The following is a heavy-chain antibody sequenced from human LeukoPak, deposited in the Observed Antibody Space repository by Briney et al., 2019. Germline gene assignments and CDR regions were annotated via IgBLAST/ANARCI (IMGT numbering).Heavy chain of an antibody. CDR1: GYSFTNYW. D-gene: IGHD6-19*01. J-gene: IGHJ3*01. CDR2: ICPGDSDT. CDR3: ARHDRGGVAGVKGMNAFDF. V-gene: IGHV5-51*01. Sequence: RGESLKISCKGSGYSFTNYWIGWVRQMPGKGLEWMGIICPGDSDTRYSPSFQGQVTTSADKSISTAYLQWSSLKASDTAMYYCARHDRGGVAGVKGMNAFDFWGQGTMVTVSS.